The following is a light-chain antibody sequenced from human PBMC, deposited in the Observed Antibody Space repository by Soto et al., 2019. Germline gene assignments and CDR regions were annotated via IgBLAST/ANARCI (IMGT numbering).Light chain of an antibody. V-gene: IGLV2-14*01. J-gene: IGLJ1*01. CDR2: EVS. CDR1: SSDVGGYNY. CDR3: SSYTSSSKV. Sequence: QSVLTQPASVSGSPGQSITISCTGTSSDVGGYNYVSWYQQHPGKAPKLMIYEVSNRPSGVSNRFSGSKSGNTAFLTISGLQAEDEDDYYCSSYTSSSKVFGTGTKV.